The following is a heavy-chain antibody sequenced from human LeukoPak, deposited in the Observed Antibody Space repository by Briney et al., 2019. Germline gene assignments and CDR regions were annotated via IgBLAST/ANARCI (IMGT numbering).Heavy chain of an antibody. Sequence: PSETLSLTCTVSGGSISSYYWSWIRQPPGKGLEWIGYIYYSGSTNYNPSLKSRVTISVDTSKNQFSLKLSSVTAADTAVYYCARDRDHMDVWGKGTTVTVSS. V-gene: IGHV4-59*01. CDR2: IYYSGST. CDR1: GGSISSYY. J-gene: IGHJ6*03. CDR3: ARDRDHMDV.